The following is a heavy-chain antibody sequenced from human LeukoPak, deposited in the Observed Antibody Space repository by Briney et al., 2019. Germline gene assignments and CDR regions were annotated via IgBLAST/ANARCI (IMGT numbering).Heavy chain of an antibody. CDR1: GGSISSTGYY. J-gene: IGHJ4*02. CDR2: IYHSGST. D-gene: IGHD2-8*01. V-gene: IGHV4-39*01. Sequence: PSETLSLTCTVSGGSISSTGYYWGWIRQSPGKGLEWIGTIYHSGSTYYNPSLKSRVTISVDTSKNQFSLKLSSVTAADMAVYYCTRHQWWLAPRHFDYWGQGTLVTVSS. CDR3: TRHQWWLAPRHFDY.